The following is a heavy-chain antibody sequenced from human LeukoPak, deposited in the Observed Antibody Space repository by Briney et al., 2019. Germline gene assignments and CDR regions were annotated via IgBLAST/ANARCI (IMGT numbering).Heavy chain of an antibody. V-gene: IGHV4-59*01. J-gene: IGHJ5*02. CDR1: GGSISSYY. D-gene: IGHD3-22*01. Sequence: PSETLSLPCTVSGGSISSYYWSWIRQPPGKGLEWIGYIYYSGSTNYNPSLKSRVTISVDTSKNQFSLKLSSVTAADTAVYYCARWSKGYYDSSGYYYEAWFDPWGQGTLVTVSS. CDR3: ARWSKGYYDSSGYYYEAWFDP. CDR2: IYYSGST.